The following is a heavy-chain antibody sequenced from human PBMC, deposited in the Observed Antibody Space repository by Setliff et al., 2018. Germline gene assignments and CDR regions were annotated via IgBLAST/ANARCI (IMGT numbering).Heavy chain of an antibody. CDR1: GYTFTSYG. D-gene: IGHD2-21*01. Sequence: SVKVSCKASGYTFTSYGISWVRQAPGQGLEWMGWISAIFGTANYAQKFQGRVTITTDESTSTAYMELSSLRSENTAGYYCARAPAGGGDFYYDYGDQGTLGTVSS. J-gene: IGHJ4*02. CDR3: ARAPAGGGDFYYDY. V-gene: IGHV1-69*05. CDR2: ISAIFGTA.